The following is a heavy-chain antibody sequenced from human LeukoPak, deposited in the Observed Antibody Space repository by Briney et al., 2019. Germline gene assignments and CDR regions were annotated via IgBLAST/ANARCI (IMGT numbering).Heavy chain of an antibody. J-gene: IGHJ6*03. CDR1: GGSISSYY. CDR3: ARGLGSYDFWSGPRYYYYYMDV. CDR2: IYYSGST. D-gene: IGHD3-3*01. V-gene: IGHV4-59*12. Sequence: PSETLSLTCTVSGGSISSYYWSWIRQPPGKGLEWIGYIYYSGSTNYNPSLESRVTLSVDTSKNQFSLNLSSVTAADTAVYYCARGLGSYDFWSGPRYYYYYMDVWDKGTTVTVSS.